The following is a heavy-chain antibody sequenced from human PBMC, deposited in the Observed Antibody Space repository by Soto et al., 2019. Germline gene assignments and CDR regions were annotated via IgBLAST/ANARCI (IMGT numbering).Heavy chain of an antibody. D-gene: IGHD3-10*01. CDR2: ISYDGSNK. CDR3: ARDPGPGNYYYYGMDV. Sequence: QVQLVESGGGVVQPGRSLRLSCAASGFTFSSYAMHWVRQAPGKGLEWVAVISYDGSNKYYADSVKGRFTISRDNSKNTLYLQMNSLRAEDTAVYYCARDPGPGNYYYYGMDVWGQGTTFTVSS. CDR1: GFTFSSYA. J-gene: IGHJ6*02. V-gene: IGHV3-30-3*01.